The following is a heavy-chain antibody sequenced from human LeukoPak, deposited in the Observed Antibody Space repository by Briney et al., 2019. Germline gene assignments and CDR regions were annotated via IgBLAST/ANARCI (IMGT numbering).Heavy chain of an antibody. Sequence: SETLSLTCSVSGGSISSSAYYWGWIRQPPGQGLEWIGSIYYSGNTYYNPSLKSPVTISIDTSKNQFSLRLISVTAADTAVYYCARVGVGELSYPNWFDPWGQGTLVTVSS. J-gene: IGHJ5*02. D-gene: IGHD3-10*01. CDR3: ARVGVGELSYPNWFDP. CDR2: IYYSGNT. V-gene: IGHV4-39*07. CDR1: GGSISSSAYY.